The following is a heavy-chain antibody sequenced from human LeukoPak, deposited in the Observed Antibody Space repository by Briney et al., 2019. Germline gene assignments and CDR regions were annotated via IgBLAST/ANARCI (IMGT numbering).Heavy chain of an antibody. V-gene: IGHV3-30*04. CDR1: GFTFSNYA. CDR2: ISSDGNKK. CDR3: ARGAHKRDDYGGFFDY. J-gene: IGHJ4*02. D-gene: IGHD4-23*01. Sequence: PGGSLRPSCAASGFTFSNYAIHWVRQAPGKGLEWVAVISSDGNKKDYADSVKGRLTISRDNSKNTLYLQMNSLRTEDTAVYYCARGAHKRDDYGGFFDYWGQGTLVTVSS.